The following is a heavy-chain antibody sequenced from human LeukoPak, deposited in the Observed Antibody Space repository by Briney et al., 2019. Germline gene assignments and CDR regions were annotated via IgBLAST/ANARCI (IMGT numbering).Heavy chain of an antibody. CDR1: GFTFSSYS. CDR3: AKESNWGSSPDY. Sequence: GGSLRLSCAASGFTFSSYSMHWVRQAPGKGLEYVSVISSNGGSTYYANSVKGRFTISRDNSKNTLYLQMGSLRPEDMAVYYCAKESNWGSSPDYWGQGTLVTVSS. V-gene: IGHV3-64*01. D-gene: IGHD6-6*01. J-gene: IGHJ4*02. CDR2: ISSNGGST.